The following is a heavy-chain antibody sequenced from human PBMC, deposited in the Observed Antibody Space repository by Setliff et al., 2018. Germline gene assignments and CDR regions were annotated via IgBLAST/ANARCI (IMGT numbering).Heavy chain of an antibody. V-gene: IGHV1-18*01. CDR2: ISCYDGNT. CDR1: GYTFTTYT. J-gene: IGHJ3*02. D-gene: IGHD2-2*01. CDR3: ARAPGTVVVPASRSAFGI. Sequence: RASVKVSCKASGYTFTTYTMNWVRQAPGQGLEWMGWISCYDGNTRYARKIQGRATMTTDTSTSTAYIEVRSLRSDDTAVYYCARAPGTVVVPASRSAFGIWGQGTMVTVSS.